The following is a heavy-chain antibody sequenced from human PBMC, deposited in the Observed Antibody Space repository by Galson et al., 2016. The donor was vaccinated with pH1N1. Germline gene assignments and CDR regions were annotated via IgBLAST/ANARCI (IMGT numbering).Heavy chain of an antibody. CDR1: GFTFEDYA. V-gene: IGHV3-9*01. CDR3: AKGSGWFWGYFDY. CDR2: ISWNSGNL. Sequence: SLRLSCAASGFTFEDYAMHWVRQVPGKGLEWVSGISWNSGNLDYADAVKGRFTISRDNAKNSLYLQMNSLRAEDTALYYCAKGSGWFWGYFDYWGQGTLVTVSS. J-gene: IGHJ4*02. D-gene: IGHD6-19*01.